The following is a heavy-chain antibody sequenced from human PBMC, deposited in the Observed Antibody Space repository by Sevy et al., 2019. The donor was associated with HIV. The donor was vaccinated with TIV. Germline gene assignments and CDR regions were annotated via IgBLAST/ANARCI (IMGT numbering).Heavy chain of an antibody. CDR3: ARGVFGAVPGTSAFDI. Sequence: ASVKVSCKASGGTFSSYAISWVRQAPGQGLEWMGGIIPIFGTANYAQKFQGRVTITADESTSTAYMELSSLRSEDTAVYYCARGVFGAVPGTSAFDIWGQGTMVTVSS. CDR1: GGTFSSYA. CDR2: IIPIFGTA. J-gene: IGHJ3*02. D-gene: IGHD6-19*01. V-gene: IGHV1-69*13.